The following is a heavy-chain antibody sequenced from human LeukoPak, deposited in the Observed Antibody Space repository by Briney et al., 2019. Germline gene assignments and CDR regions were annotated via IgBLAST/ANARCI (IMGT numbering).Heavy chain of an antibody. Sequence: GGSLRLSCAASGFTFSSYGMHWVRQAPGKGLEWVAVISYDGSNKYYADSVKGRFTISRDNSKNTLYLQMNSLRAEDTAVYYCAKDRCSSTSCYFDYWGQGTLVTVSS. CDR3: AKDRCSSTSCYFDY. CDR2: ISYDGSNK. J-gene: IGHJ4*02. CDR1: GFTFSSYG. D-gene: IGHD2-2*01. V-gene: IGHV3-30*18.